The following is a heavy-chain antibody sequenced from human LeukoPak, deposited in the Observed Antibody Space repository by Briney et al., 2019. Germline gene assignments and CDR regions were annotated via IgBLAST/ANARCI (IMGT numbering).Heavy chain of an antibody. CDR1: GFRFSTYS. Sequence: GGSLRLSCVASGFRFSTYSMNWVRQAPGKGPEWVSSISVSSSYIHYADSMKGRLTVSRDNAKNSLFLEMNSLRVEDTAVYYCARDGVAVAGTRTSPLDYWGQGTLVTVSS. CDR2: ISVSSSYI. J-gene: IGHJ4*02. D-gene: IGHD6-19*01. V-gene: IGHV3-21*01. CDR3: ARDGVAVAGTRTSPLDY.